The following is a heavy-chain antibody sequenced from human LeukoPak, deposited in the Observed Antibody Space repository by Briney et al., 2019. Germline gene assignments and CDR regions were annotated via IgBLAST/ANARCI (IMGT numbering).Heavy chain of an antibody. CDR3: ARERCSGSYYEPLDY. D-gene: IGHD3-10*02. CDR2: INHSGST. CDR1: GGSFSGYY. V-gene: IGHV4-34*01. J-gene: IGHJ4*02. Sequence: SETLSLTCAVYGGSFSGYYWSWIRQPPGKGLEWLGEINHSGSTNYNPSLESRVIISVDTSKNLYSLMLSSVTAADTAVYYCARERCSGSYYEPLDYWGQGTLVTVSS.